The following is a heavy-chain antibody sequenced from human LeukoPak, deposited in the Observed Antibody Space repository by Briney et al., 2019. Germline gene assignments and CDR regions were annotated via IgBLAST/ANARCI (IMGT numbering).Heavy chain of an antibody. D-gene: IGHD6-13*01. V-gene: IGHV1-18*01. J-gene: IGHJ6*02. CDR1: GYTFTSYG. CDR2: ISAYNGNT. Sequence: ASVKVSCKASGYTFTSYGISWVRQAPGQGLEWMGWISAYNGNTNYAQKLQGRVTMTTDTSTSTAYMKLRSLRSDDTAVYYCARDRPELDAEPYYYYYGMDVWGQGTTVTVSS. CDR3: ARDRPELDAEPYYYYYGMDV.